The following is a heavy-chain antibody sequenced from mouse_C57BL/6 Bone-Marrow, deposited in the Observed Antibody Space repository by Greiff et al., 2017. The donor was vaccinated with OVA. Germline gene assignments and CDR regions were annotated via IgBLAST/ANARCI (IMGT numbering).Heavy chain of an antibody. CDR3: AREDYGKGFAY. V-gene: IGHV1-49*01. Sequence: LQQSGAELVRPGSSVKLSCKDSYFAFMARAMHWVKQRPGHGLEWIGSFTMYSDATEYSENFKGKATLTANTSSSTAYMELSSLTSEDSAVYYCAREDYGKGFAYWGQGTLVTVSA. D-gene: IGHD2-1*01. CDR2: FTMYSDAT. CDR1: YFAFMARA. J-gene: IGHJ3*01.